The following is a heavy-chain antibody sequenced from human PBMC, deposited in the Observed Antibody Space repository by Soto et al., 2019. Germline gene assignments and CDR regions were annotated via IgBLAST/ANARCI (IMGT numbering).Heavy chain of an antibody. Sequence: GGSLRLSCVASGFTFSSYAMSWVHQAPGKGLEWVSAISGSGGSTYYADSVKGRFTISRDNSKNTLYLQMNSLRAEDTAVYYCAREDCSGGSCYYYYYMDVWGKGTTVTVSS. D-gene: IGHD2-15*01. CDR3: AREDCSGGSCYYYYYMDV. CDR1: GFTFSSYA. J-gene: IGHJ6*03. CDR2: ISGSGGST. V-gene: IGHV3-23*01.